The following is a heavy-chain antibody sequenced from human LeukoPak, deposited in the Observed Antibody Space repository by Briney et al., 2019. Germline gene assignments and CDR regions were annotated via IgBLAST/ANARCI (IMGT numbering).Heavy chain of an antibody. J-gene: IGHJ4*02. V-gene: IGHV3-23*01. Sequence: GGSLRLSCAASGFTFSSYAMSWVRQAPGKGLEWVSAISGSGGSTYYADSVKGRFTISRDNSKNTLYLQMNSLRAEDTAVYYCAKSLTYYYDSSGYYFNPHFGYWGQGTLVTVSS. D-gene: IGHD3-22*01. CDR3: AKSLTYYYDSSGYYFNPHFGY. CDR2: ISGSGGST. CDR1: GFTFSSYA.